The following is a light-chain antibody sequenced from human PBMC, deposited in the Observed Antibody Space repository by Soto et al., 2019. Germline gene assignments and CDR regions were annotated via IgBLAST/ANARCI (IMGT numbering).Light chain of an antibody. CDR3: QSYDSSMSGYV. CDR1: SGDVGGYDY. Sequence: QSVLTQPPSASGSPGQSVTISCTGTSGDVGGYDYVSWYQQHPGKAPKLMIYEVTKRPLGVPDRFSGSKSGTSASLAITGLQAEDEADYYCQSYDSSMSGYVSGTGTKVTVL. V-gene: IGLV2-8*01. CDR2: EVT. J-gene: IGLJ1*01.